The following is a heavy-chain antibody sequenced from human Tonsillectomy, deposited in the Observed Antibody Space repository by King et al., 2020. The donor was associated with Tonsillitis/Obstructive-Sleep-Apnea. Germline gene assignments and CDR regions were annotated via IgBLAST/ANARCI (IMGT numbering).Heavy chain of an antibody. CDR1: GFSLSTSGVG. CDR3: AHRNGTYYDYVWGSYRSYYFDY. D-gene: IGHD3-16*02. V-gene: IGHV2-5*02. J-gene: IGHJ4*02. Sequence: TLKESGPTLVKPTQTLTLTCTFSGFSLSTSGVGVGWIRQPPGKALEWLALIYWDDDKRYSPSLSSMLTITKDTPNNQVVLTMTNMDPVHTATYSCAHRNGTYYDYVWGSYRSYYFDYWGQGTLVTVSS. CDR2: IYWDDDK.